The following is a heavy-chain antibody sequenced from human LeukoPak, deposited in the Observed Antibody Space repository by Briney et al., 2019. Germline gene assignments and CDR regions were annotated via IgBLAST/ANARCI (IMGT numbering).Heavy chain of an antibody. V-gene: IGHV3-33*08. J-gene: IGHJ4*02. CDR3: TRYNNDHFDY. Sequence: GGSLRLSCAASGFTFSSFAMTWVCQTPGKGLEWVAVIAYDGSRAFYADSVKGRFTISRDNSKNTMSVQMDDLRAEDTAVYYCTRYNNDHFDYWGQGTLVTVSS. D-gene: IGHD1-14*01. CDR1: GFTFSSFA. CDR2: IAYDGSRA.